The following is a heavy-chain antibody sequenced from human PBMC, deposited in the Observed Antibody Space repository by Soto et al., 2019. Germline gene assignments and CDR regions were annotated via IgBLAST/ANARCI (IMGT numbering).Heavy chain of an antibody. CDR2: ISLYSDGT. V-gene: IGHV1-18*01. CDR3: ARVVPGAEAWFGP. J-gene: IGHJ5*02. D-gene: IGHD2-2*01. CDR1: GYTFSNYG. Sequence: ASVKVSCKTSGYTFSNYGITWVRQAPGQPLEWLGWISLYSDGTNYAQKFQGRVSMTTDTSTTTAYMELRSLRSDDAAVYYCARVVPGAEAWFGPWGQGTLVTVSS.